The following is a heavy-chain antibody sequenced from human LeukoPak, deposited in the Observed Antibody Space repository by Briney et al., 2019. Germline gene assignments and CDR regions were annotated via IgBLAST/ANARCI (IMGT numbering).Heavy chain of an antibody. D-gene: IGHD1-1*01. J-gene: IGHJ4*02. CDR1: GFTFSSYW. CDR3: ARLTGTTGFDY. V-gene: IGHV3-7*01. Sequence: GGSLRLSCAAYGFTFSSYWMSWVRQAAGKGMEWVANIKQDGSDKYYVDSVKRRFTISRDNPKNSLYLQVNSLRADDTAVYYCARLTGTTGFDYWGQGTLVTVSS. CDR2: IKQDGSDK.